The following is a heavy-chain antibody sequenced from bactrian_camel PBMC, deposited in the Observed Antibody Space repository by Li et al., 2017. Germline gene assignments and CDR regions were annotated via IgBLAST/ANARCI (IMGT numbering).Heavy chain of an antibody. D-gene: IGHD2*01. V-gene: IGHV3S55*01. CDR2: LDADGQT. CDR3: ATDDEWGGYYFQSYEWNY. J-gene: IGHJ4*01. CDR1: GYTYDGYC. Sequence: VQLVESGGGSVQSGGSLKLSCVASGYTYDGYCKGWFRQVRGKNRETIAQLDADGQTTYDDSVKGRFTISRDNAKNTLYLQMNSLKPEDTAMYYCATDDEWGGYYFQSYEWNYWGQGTQVTVS.